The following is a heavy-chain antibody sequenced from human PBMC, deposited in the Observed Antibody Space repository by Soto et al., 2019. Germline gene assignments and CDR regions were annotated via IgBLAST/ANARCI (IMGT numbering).Heavy chain of an antibody. J-gene: IGHJ4*02. CDR1: GGSLSSGSYH. Sequence: QVQLQESGPGLVKPSETLSLTCSVSGGSLSSGSYHWSWIRQPPGKGLEWIGYIYYTGSTNYNPSLKSRATISIDTAKNEFSLKLRSVTAADTAVYYCARVATRGLVVSAEYWGQGILVTVSS. V-gene: IGHV4-61*01. CDR3: ARVATRGLVVSAEY. CDR2: IYYTGST. D-gene: IGHD6-19*01.